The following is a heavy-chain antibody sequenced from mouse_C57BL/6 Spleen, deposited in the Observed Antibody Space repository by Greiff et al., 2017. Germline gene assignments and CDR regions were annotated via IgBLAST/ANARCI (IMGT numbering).Heavy chain of an antibody. CDR2: IYPGSGST. V-gene: IGHV1-55*01. Sequence: QVQLQQPGAELVKPGASVKMSCKASGYTFTSYWINWVKPRPGQGLEWIGDIYPGSGSTNYNEKFKSKATLTVETSSSTAYMQLSSLTSEDSAVYYCARIREDGYYVRYFDVWGTGTTVTVSS. CDR3: ARIREDGYYVRYFDV. CDR1: GYTFTSYW. D-gene: IGHD2-3*01. J-gene: IGHJ1*03.